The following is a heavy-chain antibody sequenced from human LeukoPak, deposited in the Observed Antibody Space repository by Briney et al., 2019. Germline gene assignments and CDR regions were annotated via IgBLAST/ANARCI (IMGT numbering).Heavy chain of an antibody. V-gene: IGHV3-21*01. Sequence: PGGSLRLSCAASGFTFSTYTMNWVRQAPGKGLEWVSFISSSSSYMYYADSVKGRFTISRDNTKKSLYLQMNSLRAEDTAVYYCARDSSGYDYNFDYWGQGTLVAVSS. J-gene: IGHJ4*02. CDR2: ISSSSSYM. CDR3: ARDSSGYDYNFDY. CDR1: GFTFSTYT. D-gene: IGHD5-12*01.